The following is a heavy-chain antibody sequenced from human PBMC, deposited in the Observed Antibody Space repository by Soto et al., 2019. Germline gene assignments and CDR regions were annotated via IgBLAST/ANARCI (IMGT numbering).Heavy chain of an antibody. CDR2: SFSSGGT. Sequence: GGSLRLSCAAFGFTLDKYTMGWVRQAPGKGLEWVAESFSSGGTQYADSVKGRFTISRDSSRNMVFLQMNGLRVEDTALYYCARDREPDGIWTFDSWGQGALVTVSS. D-gene: IGHD3-9*01. CDR1: GFTLDKYT. J-gene: IGHJ4*02. CDR3: ARDREPDGIWTFDS. V-gene: IGHV3-53*01.